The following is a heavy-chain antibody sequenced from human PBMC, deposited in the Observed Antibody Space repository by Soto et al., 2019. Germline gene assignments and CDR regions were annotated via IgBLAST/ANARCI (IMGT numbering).Heavy chain of an antibody. D-gene: IGHD1-26*01. J-gene: IGHJ4*02. CDR2: MQPSTGRT. CDR1: GYSFTSLD. V-gene: IGHV1-8*01. Sequence: QVQLVQSGAEVREPGASVKVSCKASGYSFTSLDINWVRQTAGQGLEWKGWMQPSTGRTGYAQKFQGRVTLTRDTSINAAYMELTTLTADDTAFGYCARGVSAGVDYWGQGTLVTVSS. CDR3: ARGVSAGVDY.